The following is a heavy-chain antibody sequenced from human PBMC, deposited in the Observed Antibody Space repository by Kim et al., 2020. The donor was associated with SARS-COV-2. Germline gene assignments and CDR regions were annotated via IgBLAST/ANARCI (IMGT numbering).Heavy chain of an antibody. D-gene: IGHD2-21*02. CDR2: ISSSSSYI. CDR3: ARGASDSPMARGS. Sequence: GGSLRLSCAVSGFTFSSYSMNWVRQAPGKGLEWVSSISSSSSYIYYADSVKGRFTISRDNAKNSLYLQMNSLRAEDTAVYYCARGASDSPMARGSWGQGTLVTVSS. CDR1: GFTFSSYS. V-gene: IGHV3-21*01. J-gene: IGHJ4*02.